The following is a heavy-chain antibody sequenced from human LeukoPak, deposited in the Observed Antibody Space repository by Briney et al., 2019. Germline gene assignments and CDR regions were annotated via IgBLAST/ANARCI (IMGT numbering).Heavy chain of an antibody. Sequence: AVXSYDGSNKYYADSVKGRFTISRDNSKNTLYLQMNSLRAEDTAVYYCAKRISYGSGSAPNAFDIWGQGTMVTVSS. CDR2: XSYDGSNK. CDR3: AKRISYGSGSAPNAFDI. V-gene: IGHV3-30-3*02. D-gene: IGHD3-10*01. J-gene: IGHJ3*02.